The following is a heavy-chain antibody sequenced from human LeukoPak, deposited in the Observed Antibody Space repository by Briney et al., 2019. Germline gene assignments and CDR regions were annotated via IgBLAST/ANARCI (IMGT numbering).Heavy chain of an antibody. CDR3: ARRRINWGFDY. CDR2: IYYSGST. D-gene: IGHD7-27*01. V-gene: IGHV4-39*01. J-gene: IGHJ4*02. CDR1: GGSISSSSYY. Sequence: PSETLSLTCTVSGGSISSSSYYWGWIRQPPGKGLEWIGSIYYSGSTYYNPSLKSRVTISVDTSKNQFSLKLSSVTAADTAVYYCARRRINWGFDYWGQGTLVTVSS.